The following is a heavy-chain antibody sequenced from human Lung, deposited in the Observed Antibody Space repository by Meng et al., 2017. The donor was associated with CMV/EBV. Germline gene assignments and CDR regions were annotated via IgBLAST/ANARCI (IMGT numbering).Heavy chain of an antibody. CDR1: GFSLSAYW. CDR2: ISQDGSEI. J-gene: IGHJ5*02. Sequence: GGSLGLXCAASGFSLSAYWMGWLRQTPGKGLDWVAYISQDGSEIYYVDSVKGRFTISRDNAKNSLFLQMHNLRAEDTAVYHCARDKGDFTIWFDPWGQGTLVTVSS. D-gene: IGHD2-21*02. CDR3: ARDKGDFTIWFDP. V-gene: IGHV3-7*01.